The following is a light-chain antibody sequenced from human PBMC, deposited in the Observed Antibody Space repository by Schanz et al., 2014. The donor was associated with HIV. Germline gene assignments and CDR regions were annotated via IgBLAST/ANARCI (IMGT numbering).Light chain of an antibody. CDR2: DVN. CDR3: SSYTVSGARGVI. J-gene: IGLJ1*01. V-gene: IGLV2-14*03. Sequence: QSALTQPASVSGSPGQSITLSCAGSSSDIGDDNYVSWYQQHAGAAPKLIIYDVNERPSGVSHRFSASKSGNTAFLTISGLQAEDEADYYCSSYTVSGARGVIVGTGTKLTVL. CDR1: SSDIGDDNY.